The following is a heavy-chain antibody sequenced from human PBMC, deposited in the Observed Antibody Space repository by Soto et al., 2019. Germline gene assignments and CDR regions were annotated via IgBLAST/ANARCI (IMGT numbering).Heavy chain of an antibody. D-gene: IGHD2-2*03. CDR2: ISGSGGST. CDR1: GFTFNNYA. CDR3: AKGQDGYCSGTSCYLFDY. V-gene: IGHV3-23*01. J-gene: IGHJ4*02. Sequence: EVQLLESGGDWVQPGGSLRLSCAASGFTFNNYAMSWVRQAPGKGLEWVAGISGSGGSTFYADSVRGRFTISRDNSKNALDLPINSLRAEDTAVYYCAKGQDGYCSGTSCYLFDYWGQGTLVTVSS.